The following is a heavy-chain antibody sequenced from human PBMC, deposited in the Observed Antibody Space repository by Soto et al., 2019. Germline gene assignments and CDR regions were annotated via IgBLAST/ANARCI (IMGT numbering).Heavy chain of an antibody. CDR2: ISTYKGNT. J-gene: IGHJ4*02. CDR1: GYTFTSYG. CDR3: ATRSPAFDY. V-gene: IGHV1-18*01. Sequence: QVQLVQSGPEVKKPGPSVKVSCKTSGYTFTSYGISWVRQTPGQGLEWMGWISTYKGNTNYAQKFQGRVTMTTATSPSTAYIELRSLGSDGTGVYYCATRSPAFDYWGQGTLVTVSS.